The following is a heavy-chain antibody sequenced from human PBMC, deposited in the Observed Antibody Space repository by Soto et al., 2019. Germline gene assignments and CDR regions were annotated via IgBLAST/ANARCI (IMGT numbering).Heavy chain of an antibody. V-gene: IGHV3-9*01. Sequence: PGGSLRLSCAASGFTFDDYAMHWVRQAPGKGLEWVSGISWNSGSIGYADSVKGRFTISRDNAKNSLYLQMNSLRAEDTALYYCAKASYGDYVWHYYFDYWGQGTLVTVSS. J-gene: IGHJ4*02. CDR2: ISWNSGSI. CDR1: GFTFDDYA. D-gene: IGHD4-17*01. CDR3: AKASYGDYVWHYYFDY.